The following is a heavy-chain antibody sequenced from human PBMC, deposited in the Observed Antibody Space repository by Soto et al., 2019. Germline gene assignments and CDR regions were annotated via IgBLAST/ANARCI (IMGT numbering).Heavy chain of an antibody. CDR3: ARGSLNTIEY. CDR1: GFTFSSYS. V-gene: IGHV3-48*02. Sequence: ESGGGLVQPGGSLRLSCAASGFTFSSYSMNWVRQAPGRGLEWVSYISSSSSTIYNADSVKGRFTISRDNAKNSLYLQMNSLRDDDTAVYYCARGSLNTIEYWGQGTLVTVSS. CDR2: ISSSSSTI. J-gene: IGHJ4*02.